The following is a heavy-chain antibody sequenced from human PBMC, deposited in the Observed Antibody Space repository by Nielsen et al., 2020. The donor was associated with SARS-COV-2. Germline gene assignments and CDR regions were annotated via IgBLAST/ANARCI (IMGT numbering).Heavy chain of an antibody. J-gene: IGHJ4*02. CDR1: GFTFSDYY. CDR2: ISSSSSYT. D-gene: IGHD6-6*01. V-gene: IGHV3-11*06. Sequence: GGSLRLSCAASGFTFSDYYMSWIRQAPGKGLEWVSYISSSSSYTNYADPVKGRFTISRDNAKNSLYLQMNSLRAEDTAVYYCARGARPLFDYWGQGTLVTVSS. CDR3: ARGARPLFDY.